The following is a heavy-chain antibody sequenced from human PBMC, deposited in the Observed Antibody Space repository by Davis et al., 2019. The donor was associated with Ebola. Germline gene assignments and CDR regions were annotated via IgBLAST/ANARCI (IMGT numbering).Heavy chain of an antibody. CDR3: ATLPGYY. CDR2: LGTSADT. J-gene: IGHJ4*02. V-gene: IGHV3-23*01. D-gene: IGHD1-26*01. CDR1: GFIFSSYV. Sequence: GGSLRLSCEASGFIFSSYVMSWVRQAPGKGLEWVSTLGTSADTYYADSVKGRFTISRDNAKNSLYLQMNSLRVEDTAVYYCATLPGYYWGQGTLVTVSS.